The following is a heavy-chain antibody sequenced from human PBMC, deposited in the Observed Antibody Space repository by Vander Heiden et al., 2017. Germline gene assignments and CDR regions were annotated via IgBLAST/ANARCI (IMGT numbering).Heavy chain of an antibody. Sequence: QVQLVESGGGMVQPGRPLRLSWAASGFSFSTYGRHGVREAPGKGLEWVAVIANDGGNKYYAESVKGRFTISRDNSKNTLYLQMNSLRADDSAVYSCAKDLTTLTLAMDVWGQGTTVIVSS. V-gene: IGHV3-30*18. J-gene: IGHJ6*02. CDR3: AKDLTTLTLAMDV. D-gene: IGHD1-1*01. CDR1: GFSFSTYG. CDR2: IANDGGNK.